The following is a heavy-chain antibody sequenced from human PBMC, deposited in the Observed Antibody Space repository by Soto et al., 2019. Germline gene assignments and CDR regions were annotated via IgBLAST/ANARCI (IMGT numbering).Heavy chain of an antibody. D-gene: IGHD3-3*01. Sequence: PGGSLRLSCTASGFPFGDYAMSLFRQSPGKGLEWVGFIRSKAYGGTTEYAASVKGRFTISRDDSKSIAYLQMNSLKTEDTAVYYCTSSFGAVIIQDYWGQGTLVTVSS. J-gene: IGHJ4*02. V-gene: IGHV3-49*03. CDR3: TSSFGAVIIQDY. CDR1: GFPFGDYA. CDR2: IRSKAYGGTT.